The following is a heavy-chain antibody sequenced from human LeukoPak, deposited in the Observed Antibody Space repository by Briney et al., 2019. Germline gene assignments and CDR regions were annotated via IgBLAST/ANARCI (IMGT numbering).Heavy chain of an antibody. CDR1: GYSFTSYC. J-gene: IGHJ4*02. V-gene: IGHV1-46*01. CDR3: ARDEMDSLDY. D-gene: IGHD5-24*01. CDR2: INPSGGNT. Sequence: GASVKVSCKASGYSFTSYCLHWVRQAPGQGLEWMGIINPSGGNTNYAQKFQDRVTMTRDTSTSTVYMQRSSLRSEDTAVYYCARDEMDSLDYWGQGTLVTVSS.